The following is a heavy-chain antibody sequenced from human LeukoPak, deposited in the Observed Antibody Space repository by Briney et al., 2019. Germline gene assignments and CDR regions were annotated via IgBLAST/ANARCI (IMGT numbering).Heavy chain of an antibody. D-gene: IGHD3-10*01. CDR3: AVNSNSGTYPT. CDR1: AFTFSNYA. CDR2: IKQDGSEK. J-gene: IGHJ5*02. Sequence: GGSLRLSCAASAFTFSNYAMNWVRQAPGKGLEWVANIKQDGSEKTYVDSVKGRFTISRDNAKNSLYMQMNSLRGEDTAVYYCAVNSNSGTYPTWGQGTLVTVSS. V-gene: IGHV3-7*01.